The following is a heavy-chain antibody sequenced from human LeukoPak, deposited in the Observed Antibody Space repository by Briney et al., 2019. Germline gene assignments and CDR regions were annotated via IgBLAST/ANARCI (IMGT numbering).Heavy chain of an antibody. Sequence: PGGPLRLSCAASGFTFSSYSMNWVRQAPGKGLEWVSSISSSSSYIYYADSVKGRFTISRDNAKNSLYLQMNSLRAEDTAVYYCARFFIGDYYDSSGYDYWGQGTLVTVSS. CDR2: ISSSSSYI. CDR3: ARFFIGDYYDSSGYDY. D-gene: IGHD3-22*01. J-gene: IGHJ4*02. CDR1: GFTFSSYS. V-gene: IGHV3-21*01.